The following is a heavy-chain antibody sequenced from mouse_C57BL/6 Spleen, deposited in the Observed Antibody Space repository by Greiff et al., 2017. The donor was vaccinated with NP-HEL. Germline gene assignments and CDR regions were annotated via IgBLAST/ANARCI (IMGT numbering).Heavy chain of an antibody. D-gene: IGHD2-1*01. CDR1: GYTFTSYT. J-gene: IGHJ1*03. Sequence: QVQLQQSGAELARPGASVKMSCKASGYTFTSYTMHWVKQRPGQGLEWIGYINPSSGYTKYNQKFKDKATLTADKSSSTAYMQLSSLTSEDSAGYYCAGNHGYFDVWGTGTTVTVSS. CDR2: INPSSGYT. CDR3: AGNHGYFDV. V-gene: IGHV1-4*01.